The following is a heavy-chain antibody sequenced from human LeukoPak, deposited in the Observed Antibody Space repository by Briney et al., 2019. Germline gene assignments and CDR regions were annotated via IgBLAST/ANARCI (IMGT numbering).Heavy chain of an antibody. J-gene: IGHJ3*02. CDR1: GGSISSYY. CDR2: IYYSGST. Sequence: PSETLSLTCTVSGGSISSYYWSWIRQPPGKGLEWIGYIYYSGSTNYNPSLKSRVTISVDTSKNQFSLKLSSVTAADTAVYYCGRLYYYDSSGFLDAFDIWGQGTMVTVSS. CDR3: GRLYYYDSSGFLDAFDI. D-gene: IGHD3-22*01. V-gene: IGHV4-59*08.